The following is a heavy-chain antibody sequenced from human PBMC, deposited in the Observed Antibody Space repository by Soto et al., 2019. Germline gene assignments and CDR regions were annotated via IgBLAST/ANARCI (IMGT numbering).Heavy chain of an antibody. CDR1: GFTFDDYT. CDR3: AKDISPDSGSYYYYGMDV. CDR2: ISWDGGST. V-gene: IGHV3-43*01. Sequence: GGSLRLSCAASGFTFDDYTMHWVRQAPGKGLEWVSLISWDGGSTYYADSVKGRFTISRDNSKNSLYLQMNSLRTEDTALYYSAKDISPDSGSYYYYGMDVWGQGTTVTVSS. J-gene: IGHJ6*02. D-gene: IGHD1-26*01.